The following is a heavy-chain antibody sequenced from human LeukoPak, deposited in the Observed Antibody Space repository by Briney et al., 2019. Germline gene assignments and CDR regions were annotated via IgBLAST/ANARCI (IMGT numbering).Heavy chain of an antibody. CDR2: ISAYNGNT. Sequence: ASVKVSCKASGYTFTSYGISWVRQAPGQGLEWMGWISAYNGNTNYAQKLQGRVTMTTDTSTSTAYMELRSLRSDDAAVYYCAREKGGGGYSSSFSDYWGQGTLVTVSS. D-gene: IGHD6-13*01. CDR3: AREKGGGGYSSSFSDY. CDR1: GYTFTSYG. V-gene: IGHV1-18*01. J-gene: IGHJ4*02.